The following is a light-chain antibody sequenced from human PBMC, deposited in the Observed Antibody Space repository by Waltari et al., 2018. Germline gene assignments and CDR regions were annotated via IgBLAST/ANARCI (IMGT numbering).Light chain of an antibody. CDR1: SSDVGGYNF. CDR2: DVT. CDR3: SSYTSTSSYV. J-gene: IGLJ1*01. Sequence: QSALTQPASVSGSPGQSITISCTGTSSDVGGYNFVSWYQQHPGKAPKLIIYDVTERPSGVSQRFSGSKSGNTASLTISGLQAEDEADYYCSSYTSTSSYVFGAETKVTVL. V-gene: IGLV2-14*01.